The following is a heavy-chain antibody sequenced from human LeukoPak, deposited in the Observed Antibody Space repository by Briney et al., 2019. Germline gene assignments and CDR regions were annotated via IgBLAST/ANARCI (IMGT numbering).Heavy chain of an antibody. D-gene: IGHD6-13*01. J-gene: IGHJ4*02. CDR2: INPHSGGT. V-gene: IGHV1-2*02. CDR1: GYIFTDYY. Sequence: GASVKVPCKASGYIFTDYYIHWVRQAPGQGLEWMGWINPHSGGTNYAQQFQGRVSMTRDTSITTAYMELSRLRSDDTAVYYCARVRYSSSWYSFDYWGQGTLVTVSS. CDR3: ARVRYSSSWYSFDY.